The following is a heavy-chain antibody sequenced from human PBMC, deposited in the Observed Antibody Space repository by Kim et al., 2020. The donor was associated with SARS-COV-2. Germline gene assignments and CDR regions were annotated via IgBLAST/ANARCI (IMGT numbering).Heavy chain of an antibody. D-gene: IGHD3-10*01. J-gene: IGHJ4*02. V-gene: IGHV3-48*04. CDR3: ATGFNYYQSLPEY. Sequence: GRSLRLSCAASGFTFLRYSMNWVRQAPGKGLEWVSSITSGSDTIYYADSVKGRFTISRDNTKNSLYLQMNSLRAEDTAVYYCATGFNYYQSLPEYWGQGT. CDR1: GFTFLRYS. CDR2: ITSGSDTI.